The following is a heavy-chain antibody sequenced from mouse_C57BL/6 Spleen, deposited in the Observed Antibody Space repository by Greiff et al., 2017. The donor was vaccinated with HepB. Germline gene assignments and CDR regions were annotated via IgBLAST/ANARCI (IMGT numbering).Heavy chain of an antibody. CDR3: ASNPLYYCGSSYDYAMDY. D-gene: IGHD1-1*01. CDR2: IWSGGST. J-gene: IGHJ4*01. Sequence: QVQLKESGPGLVQPSQSLSITCTVSGFSLTSYGVHWVRQSPGKGLEWLGVIWSGGSTDYNAAFISRLSISKDNYKSQVFFKMDSLQADDTAIYYCASNPLYYCGSSYDYAMDYWGQGTSVTVSS. CDR1: GFSLTSYG. V-gene: IGHV2-2*01.